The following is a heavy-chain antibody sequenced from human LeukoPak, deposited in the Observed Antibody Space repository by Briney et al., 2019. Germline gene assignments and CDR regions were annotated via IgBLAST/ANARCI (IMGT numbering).Heavy chain of an antibody. CDR1: GYSFTSYW. D-gene: IGHD2-15*01. V-gene: IGHV5-51*01. Sequence: GESLKISCKGSGYSFTSYWIVWVRQMPGKGLEWMGIIYPGDSDTRYSPSFQGQVTISADKSISTAYLQWSSLKASDTAMYYCARRLGYCSGGSCYGKYYFDYWGQGTLVTVSS. CDR3: ARRLGYCSGGSCYGKYYFDY. CDR2: IYPGDSDT. J-gene: IGHJ4*02.